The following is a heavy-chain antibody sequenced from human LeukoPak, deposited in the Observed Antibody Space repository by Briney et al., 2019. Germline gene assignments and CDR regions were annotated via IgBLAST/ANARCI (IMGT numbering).Heavy chain of an antibody. Sequence: GGSLRLSWAASGXTFSTYAVSWVRQAPGKGLEWVSLTSGSGGTTYYADSVKGRFTISRDNTKNTLYLQMNSLRDEDTAVYYCARRIGGANNFDYWGQGTLVTVSS. CDR3: ARRIGGANNFDY. CDR2: TSGSGGTT. J-gene: IGHJ4*02. D-gene: IGHD1-26*01. V-gene: IGHV3-23*01. CDR1: GXTFSTYA.